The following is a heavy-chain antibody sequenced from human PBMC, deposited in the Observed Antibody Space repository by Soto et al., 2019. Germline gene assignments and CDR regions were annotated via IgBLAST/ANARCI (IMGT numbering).Heavy chain of an antibody. D-gene: IGHD6-19*01. J-gene: IGHJ4*02. CDR1: GFTFSSYE. CDR3: ARDLLSGWIPFDY. Sequence: PGGSLRLSCAASGFTFSSYEMNWVRQAPGKGLEWVSYISSSGSTIYYADSVKGRFTISRDNAKNSLYLQMNSLRAEDTAVYYCARDLLSGWIPFDYWGQGTLVTVSS. CDR2: ISSSGSTI. V-gene: IGHV3-48*03.